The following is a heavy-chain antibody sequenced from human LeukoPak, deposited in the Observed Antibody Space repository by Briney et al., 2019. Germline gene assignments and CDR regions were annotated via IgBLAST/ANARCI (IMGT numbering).Heavy chain of an antibody. CDR3: AKDFLAGYYYMDV. Sequence: GGSLRLSCAASGFTFSSYEMNWVRQAPGKGLEGGSYISSSGSTIYYADSVKGRFTISRDNAKNSLYLQMNSLRAEDTALYYCAKDFLAGYYYMDVWGKGTTVTISS. CDR2: ISSSGSTI. V-gene: IGHV3-48*03. J-gene: IGHJ6*03. CDR1: GFTFSSYE.